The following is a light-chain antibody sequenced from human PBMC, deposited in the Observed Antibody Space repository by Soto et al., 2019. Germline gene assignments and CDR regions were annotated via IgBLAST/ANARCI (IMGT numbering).Light chain of an antibody. Sequence: QSALTQPPSASESPGQSVTISCTGTSSDVGGYLYVSWYQQHPGKAPKLMIFEVTKRPSGVPDRFSGSKSGNTASLTVSGLQAEDEANYYCSSYAGSNTVLFGGGTKLTVL. CDR2: EVT. CDR3: SSYAGSNTVL. CDR1: SSDVGGYLY. V-gene: IGLV2-8*01. J-gene: IGLJ2*01.